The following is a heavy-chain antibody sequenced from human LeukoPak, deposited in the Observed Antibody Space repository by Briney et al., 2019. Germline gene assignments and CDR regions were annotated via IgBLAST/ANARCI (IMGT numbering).Heavy chain of an antibody. J-gene: IGHJ4*02. CDR1: GFTFSSYW. V-gene: IGHV3-7*03. CDR3: AKGTTITSPNDY. CDR2: IKQDGSEK. D-gene: IGHD5-12*01. Sequence: GGSLRLSCAASGFTFSSYWMSWVRQAPGKGLEWVANIKQDGSEKYYVDSVKGRFTISRDNAKNSLYLQMNSLRAEDTALFYCAKGTTITSPNDYWGQGTLVTVSS.